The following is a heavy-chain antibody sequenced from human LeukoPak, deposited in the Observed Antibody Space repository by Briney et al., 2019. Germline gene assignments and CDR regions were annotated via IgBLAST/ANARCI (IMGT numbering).Heavy chain of an antibody. Sequence: PSETLSLTCTVSGGSISSYFWSWIRQPPGKGLEWIGYIYYSGSTNYNPSLKSRVTISVDTSKNQFSLKLSSVTAADTAVYYCARSFESTVVDPFDIWGQGTMVTVSS. CDR1: GGSISSYF. V-gene: IGHV4-59*01. CDR3: ARSFESTVVDPFDI. D-gene: IGHD4-23*01. J-gene: IGHJ3*02. CDR2: IYYSGST.